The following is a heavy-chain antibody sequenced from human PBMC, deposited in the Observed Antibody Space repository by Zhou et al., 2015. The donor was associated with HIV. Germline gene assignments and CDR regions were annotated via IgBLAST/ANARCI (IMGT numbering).Heavy chain of an antibody. CDR2: ISPDEKVI. D-gene: IGHD1-26*01. CDR1: GFAFDDYA. V-gene: IGHV3-30*03. CDR3: AREYPGEWEPWLY. Sequence: VQLLESGGGLVQPGGSLRVSCAASGFAFDDYAMHWVRQAPGKGLEWVALISPDEKVIYYADPVKGRFTISRDDSKSTAYLQMDSLKPEDSGIYYCAREYPGEWEPWLYWGQGTLVTVSS. J-gene: IGHJ4*02.